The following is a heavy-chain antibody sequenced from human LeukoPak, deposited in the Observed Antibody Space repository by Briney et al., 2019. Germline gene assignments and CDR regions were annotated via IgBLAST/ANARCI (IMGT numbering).Heavy chain of an antibody. V-gene: IGHV4-34*01. CDR1: GGSFSGYY. Sequence: SETLSLTSAVYGGSFSGYYWSWIRQPPRKGLEWIGEINHSGSTNYNPSLKSRVTTPADTSKNQSSLKLSSVTAADTAVYYCARGRRGYSGYRSPRYYFDYWGQGTLVTVSS. CDR3: ARGRRGYSGYRSPRYYFDY. CDR2: INHSGST. D-gene: IGHD5-12*01. J-gene: IGHJ4*02.